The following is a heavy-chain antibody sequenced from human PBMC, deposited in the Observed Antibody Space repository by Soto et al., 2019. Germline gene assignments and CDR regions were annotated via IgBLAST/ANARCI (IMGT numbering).Heavy chain of an antibody. V-gene: IGHV3-23*01. J-gene: IGHJ4*02. D-gene: IGHD3-3*01. CDR3: AKADYYDFWSGYSYYFDY. CDR2: ISGSGGNT. CDR1: GFTFSSYG. Sequence: GGSLRLSCAASGFTFSSYGINWVRQAPGKGLERVSTISGSGGNTYYADSVKGRFTISRNNSKNTLYLQMNSLRAEDTAVYYCAKADYYDFWSGYSYYFDYWGQGTLVTVSS.